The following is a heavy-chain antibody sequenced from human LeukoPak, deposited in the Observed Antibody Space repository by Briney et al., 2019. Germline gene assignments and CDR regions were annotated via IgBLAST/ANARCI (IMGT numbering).Heavy chain of an antibody. V-gene: IGHV3-30*04. D-gene: IGHD4-17*01. CDR3: ARANYGPLDY. Sequence: GGSLRLSCAASGFTFSGYPIHWVRQAPGKGLEWVAVISYDGSNKYYADSVKGRFTISRDNSKNTLYLQMNSLRAEDTAVYYCARANYGPLDYWGQGTLVTVSS. J-gene: IGHJ4*02. CDR1: GFTFSGYP. CDR2: ISYDGSNK.